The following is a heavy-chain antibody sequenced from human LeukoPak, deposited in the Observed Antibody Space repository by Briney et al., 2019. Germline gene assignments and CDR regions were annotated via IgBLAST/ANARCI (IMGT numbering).Heavy chain of an antibody. D-gene: IGHD3-22*01. CDR2: IKRKTDGGTT. J-gene: IGHJ4*02. CDR3: TTDKQYYYDSSGYPR. Sequence: GGTLRLSCSASGFTFSSYAMSWVRQAPGKGLEWVGRIKRKTDGGTTDYAAPVKGRFTISRDDSKNKLYLQMNSLKTEDTAVYYCTTDKQYYYDSSGYPRWGQGTLVTVSS. CDR1: GFTFSSYA. V-gene: IGHV3-15*01.